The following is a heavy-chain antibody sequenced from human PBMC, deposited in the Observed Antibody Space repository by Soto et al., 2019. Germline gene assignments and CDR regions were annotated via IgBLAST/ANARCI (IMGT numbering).Heavy chain of an antibody. V-gene: IGHV3-48*02. CDR2: INSDSTTT. Sequence: GGSLRLSCAVSGFPFSTYAMHWVRQAPGKGLEWISYINSDSTTTFHADSVKGRFTVSRDNAKNSLYLQMSSLRHEDTAVYYCVRDLSHWGQGTLVTVS. CDR1: GFPFSTYA. CDR3: VRDLSH. J-gene: IGHJ4*02.